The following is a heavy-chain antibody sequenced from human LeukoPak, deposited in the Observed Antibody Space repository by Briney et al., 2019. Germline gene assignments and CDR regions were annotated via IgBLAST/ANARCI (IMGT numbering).Heavy chain of an antibody. J-gene: IGHJ4*02. D-gene: IGHD6-13*01. CDR2: IYYSGST. CDR3: ARLSGYSSSWADY. CDR1: GGSISSRSYY. V-gene: IGHV4-39*01. Sequence: PSETLSLTCTVSGGSISSRSYYWGWIRQPPGKGLEWIGSIYYSGSTYYNPSLKSRVTISVDTSKNQLSLKLSSVTAADTAVYYCARLSGYSSSWADYWGQGTLVTVSS.